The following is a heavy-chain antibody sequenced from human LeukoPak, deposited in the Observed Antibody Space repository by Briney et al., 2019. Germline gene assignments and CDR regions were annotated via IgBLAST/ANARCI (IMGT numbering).Heavy chain of an antibody. D-gene: IGHD5-12*01. CDR3: ARHELSGYDYWYFDL. CDR2: IYYSGST. Sequence: SETLSLTCTVSGGSISSYYWSWIRQPPGKGLEWIGYIYYSGSTNYNPSLKSRVTISVDTSKNQFSLKLSSVTAADTAVYYCARHELSGYDYWYFDLWDRGTLVTVSS. CDR1: GGSISSYY. V-gene: IGHV4-59*08. J-gene: IGHJ2*01.